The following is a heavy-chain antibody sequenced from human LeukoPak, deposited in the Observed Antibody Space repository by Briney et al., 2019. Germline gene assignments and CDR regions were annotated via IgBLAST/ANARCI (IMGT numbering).Heavy chain of an antibody. V-gene: IGHV4-4*02. Sequence: SGTLSLTCSVSGGSISSCTWWTWVRQPPGRGLEWIGEMSRDGTTNYNPSLESRVTVSLDETNNQFSLNPYSVTAADTAVYFCASRWDVTGEPCWGQGTLVTVSS. CDR1: GGSISSCTW. J-gene: IGHJ4*02. CDR3: ASRWDVTGEPC. CDR2: MSRDGTT. D-gene: IGHD7-27*01.